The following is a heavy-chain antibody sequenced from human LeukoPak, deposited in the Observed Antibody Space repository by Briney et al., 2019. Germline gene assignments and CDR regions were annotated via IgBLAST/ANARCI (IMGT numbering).Heavy chain of an antibody. CDR3: APQGGEAYDYVWGSYTYYFDY. CDR1: GFTFSSYA. Sequence: PGGSLRLSCAAPGFTFSSYAMSWVRQAPGKGLEWVSGISATGGSTYYADSVGGRFTISRDNSKNTLFLQMNSLRAEDTAVYYCAPQGGEAYDYVWGSYTYYFDYWGQGTLVTVSS. V-gene: IGHV3-23*01. CDR2: ISATGGST. J-gene: IGHJ4*02. D-gene: IGHD3-16*01.